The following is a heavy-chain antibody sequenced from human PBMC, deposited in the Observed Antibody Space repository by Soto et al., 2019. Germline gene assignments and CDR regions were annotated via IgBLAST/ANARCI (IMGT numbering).Heavy chain of an antibody. V-gene: IGHV4-39*01. CDR2: IYYSGST. Sequence: SETLSLTCTVSGGSISSSSYYWGWIRQPPGKGLEWIGSIYYSGSTYYNPSLKSRVTISVDTSKNQFSLKLSSVTAADTAVYYCATLSLLWVNRQGFYYYGMDVWGQGTTVTVSS. J-gene: IGHJ6*02. CDR3: ATLSLLWVNRQGFYYYGMDV. CDR1: GGSISSSSYY. D-gene: IGHD3-10*01.